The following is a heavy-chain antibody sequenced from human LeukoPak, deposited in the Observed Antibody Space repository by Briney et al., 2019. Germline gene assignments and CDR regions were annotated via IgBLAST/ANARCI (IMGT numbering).Heavy chain of an antibody. V-gene: IGHV3-30*03. CDR2: ISYDGSNK. CDR3: ARDKWGHP. D-gene: IGHD7-27*01. Sequence: PGGSLRLSCAASGFAFSSYGMHWVRQAPGKGLGWVAVISYDGSNKYYADSVKGRFTISRDNSKNTLYLQMNSLRAEDTAVYYCARDKWGHPGGQGTLVTVSS. J-gene: IGHJ4*02. CDR1: GFAFSSYG.